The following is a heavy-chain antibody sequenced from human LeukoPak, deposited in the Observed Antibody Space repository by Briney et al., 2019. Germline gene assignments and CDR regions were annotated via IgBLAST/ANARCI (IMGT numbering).Heavy chain of an antibody. CDR1: GYTFTSYD. D-gene: IGHD4-23*01. CDR3: ARGSFSRWTTQSYFDY. CDR2: MSPNSGNT. Sequence: ASVKVSCKASGYTFTSYDIYWLRQAPGQGPEWMGWMSPNSGNTGFAQRFQGRVTMTRDTSMSSAYMELSNLRPEDTAVYYCARGSFSRWTTQSYFDYWGQGTLVTVSS. J-gene: IGHJ4*02. V-gene: IGHV1-8*01.